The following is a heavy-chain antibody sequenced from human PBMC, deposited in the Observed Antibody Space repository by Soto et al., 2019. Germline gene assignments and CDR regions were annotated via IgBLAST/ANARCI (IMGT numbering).Heavy chain of an antibody. CDR1: GGTFRNYA. J-gene: IGHJ6*02. D-gene: IGHD3-22*01. CDR2: IIPMFETP. CDR3: ARPHYYDSSGYFGYYHYYGMDV. Sequence: QVQLVQSGTEEKKPGSSVKVSCKAAGGTFRNYAISWVRQAPGQGLEWMGGIIPMFETPNYAQKFQDRVTITADESTSTAYMELSSLGSEDTAVYFCARPHYYDSSGYFGYYHYYGMDVWGQGTTVTVSS. V-gene: IGHV1-69*12.